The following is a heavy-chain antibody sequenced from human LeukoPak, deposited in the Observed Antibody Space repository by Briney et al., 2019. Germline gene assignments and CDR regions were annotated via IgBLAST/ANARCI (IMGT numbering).Heavy chain of an antibody. J-gene: IGHJ4*02. CDR3: ATSFTGYCSGGSCPYYFDY. CDR2: INPNSGGT. V-gene: IGHV1-2*02. CDR1: GYTFTGYY. D-gene: IGHD2-15*01. Sequence: ASVKVSCKASGYTFTGYYMHWVRQAPGQGLEGMGWINPNSGGTNYAQKFQGRVTMTRDTSISTAYMELSRLRSDDTAVYYCATSFTGYCSGGSCPYYFDYWGQGTLVTVSS.